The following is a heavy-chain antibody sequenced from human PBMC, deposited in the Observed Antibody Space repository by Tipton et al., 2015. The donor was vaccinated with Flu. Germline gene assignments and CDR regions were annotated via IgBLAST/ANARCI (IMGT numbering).Heavy chain of an antibody. CDR1: GGSINSYY. D-gene: IGHD4-11*01. CDR3: ARRDYSNYVSEPKNWFHP. Sequence: TLSLTCSVSGGSINSYYWSWIRQPAGKGLEWIGRISMGGRTNYNPSLKSRVTMSVDLFKNQISLRLSSVTAADTAVYYCARRDYSNYVSEPKNWFHPWGQGTLVTVSS. CDR2: ISMGGRT. V-gene: IGHV4-4*07. J-gene: IGHJ5*02.